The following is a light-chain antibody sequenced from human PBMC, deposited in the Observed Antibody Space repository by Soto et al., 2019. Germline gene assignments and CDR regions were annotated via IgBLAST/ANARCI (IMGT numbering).Light chain of an antibody. CDR1: QSISRS. J-gene: IGKJ1*01. Sequence: DIEMTQSPSSLSASVGDRVTITCRSSQSISRSLNWYQQKVGKAPKLLIFLTSTLESGVPSRFTGSGSGTDFPLTISSLQPEDFATYYCQQSYSAPQTFGQGTKVEIK. CDR2: LTS. V-gene: IGKV1-39*01. CDR3: QQSYSAPQT.